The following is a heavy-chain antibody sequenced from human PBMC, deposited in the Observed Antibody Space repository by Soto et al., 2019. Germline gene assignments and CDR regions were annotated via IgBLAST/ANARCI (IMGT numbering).Heavy chain of an antibody. Sequence: QVQLVQSGAEVKKPGASVKVSCKASGYTFTSYGISWVRQAPGQGLEWMGWISAYNGNTNYAQKLQGRVTMTTDTSTSTAYMELRSLRSDDTAVYYCARDSAVDTAMVTYYYGMDVWGQGTTVTVSS. V-gene: IGHV1-18*01. CDR3: ARDSAVDTAMVTYYYGMDV. CDR2: ISAYNGNT. CDR1: GYTFTSYG. D-gene: IGHD5-18*01. J-gene: IGHJ6*02.